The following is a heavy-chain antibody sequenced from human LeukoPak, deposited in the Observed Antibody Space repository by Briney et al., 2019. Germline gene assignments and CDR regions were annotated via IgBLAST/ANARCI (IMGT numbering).Heavy chain of an antibody. D-gene: IGHD6-13*01. CDR3: ARLYSSSWTPRADWFDP. J-gene: IGHJ5*02. CDR2: IYTSGST. V-gene: IGHV4-4*07. CDR1: GGSISSYY. Sequence: SGTLSLTCTVSGGSISSYYWSWIRQPAGKGLEWIGRIYTSGSTNYNPSLKSRVTMSVDTSKNQFSLKLSSVTAADTAVYYCARLYSSSWTPRADWFDPWGQGTLVTVSS.